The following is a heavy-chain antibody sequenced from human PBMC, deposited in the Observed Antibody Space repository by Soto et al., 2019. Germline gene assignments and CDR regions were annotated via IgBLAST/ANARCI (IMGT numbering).Heavy chain of an antibody. CDR2: ISWNSGSI. J-gene: IGHJ6*02. Sequence: PGGALRLSCAASGFTFDDYAMPWVRQAPGKGLEWVSGISWNSGSIGYADSVKGRFTISRDNAKNSLYLQMNSLRAEDTAVYYCARDGPIVLVPANGYYYYGMDVWGQGTTVTVSS. CDR3: ARDGPIVLVPANGYYYYGMDV. V-gene: IGHV3-9*01. CDR1: GFTFDDYA. D-gene: IGHD2-2*01.